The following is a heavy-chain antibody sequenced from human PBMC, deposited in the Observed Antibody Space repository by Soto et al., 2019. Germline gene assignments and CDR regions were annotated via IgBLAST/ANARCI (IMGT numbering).Heavy chain of an antibody. CDR1: GFNFNDYG. D-gene: IGHD2-8*01. Sequence: GGSLRLSCAASGFNFNDYGMHWARQAPGKGLEWVSSISGSGDRTYYADSVKGRFTISRDNSKSTLYLQMNSLRAEDTAVYYCANWVEGTMVYFDYWGQGILVTVSS. J-gene: IGHJ4*02. V-gene: IGHV3-23*01. CDR2: ISGSGDRT. CDR3: ANWVEGTMVYFDY.